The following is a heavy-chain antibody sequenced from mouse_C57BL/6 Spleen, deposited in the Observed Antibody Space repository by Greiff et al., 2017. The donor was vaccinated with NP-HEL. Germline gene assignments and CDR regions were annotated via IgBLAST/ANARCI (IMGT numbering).Heavy chain of an antibody. J-gene: IGHJ3*01. D-gene: IGHD3-2*02. V-gene: IGHV1-4*01. Sequence: QVQLKESGAELARPGASVKMSCKASGYTFTSYTMHWVKQRPGQGLDWIGYINPSSGYTKYIQKFKDKATLTADKSSSTAYMQLSSLTSEDSAVYYCARRGSSGLAWFAYWGQGTLVRVSA. CDR2: INPSSGYT. CDR3: ARRGSSGLAWFAY. CDR1: GYTFTSYT.